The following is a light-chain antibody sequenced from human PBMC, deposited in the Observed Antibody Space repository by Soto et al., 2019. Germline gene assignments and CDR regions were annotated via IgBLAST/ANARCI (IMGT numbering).Light chain of an antibody. CDR1: QSLVYADGNTY. V-gene: IGKV2-30*01. Sequence: DVVMTQSPLSLPVTLGQSASISCTSSQSLVYADGNTYLNWLQQRPGQSPRRLIYKVFNRDSGVPDRFSGSASGSKFTLTISRVESEGIGVYYCMQTAHWPYTFGRGTKVDIK. CDR2: KVF. CDR3: MQTAHWPYT. J-gene: IGKJ2*01.